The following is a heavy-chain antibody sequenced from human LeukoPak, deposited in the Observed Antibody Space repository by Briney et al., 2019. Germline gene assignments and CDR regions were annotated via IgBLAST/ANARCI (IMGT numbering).Heavy chain of an antibody. D-gene: IGHD1-26*01. CDR1: GYTFTSYY. V-gene: IGHV1-46*01. CDR3: ARDNSVGDNAWWFDP. Sequence: GASAKVSCKASGYTFTSYYMHWVRQAPGQGLEWMGLINPTGGSTGYAQKFQGRVTMTRDMSTSTDYMELSSLRSEDTAIYYCARDNSVGDNAWWFDPWGQGTLVTVSS. J-gene: IGHJ5*02. CDR2: INPTGGST.